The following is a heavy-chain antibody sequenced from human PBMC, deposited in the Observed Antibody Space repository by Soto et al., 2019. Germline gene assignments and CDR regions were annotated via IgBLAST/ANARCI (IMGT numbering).Heavy chain of an antibody. D-gene: IGHD3-9*01. CDR1: GYTFTSYG. Sequence: QVQLVQSGAEVKKPGASVKVSCKASGYTFTSYGISWMRQAPGQRLEWMGWISACNCNTNYAQKLQGRVTMTTDTPTSTAYMEQRSRRLDGTAEYYCARSTIFRPYYCDYWGQGTLDTVSS. CDR3: ARSTIFRPYYCDY. J-gene: IGHJ4*02. CDR2: ISACNCNT. V-gene: IGHV1-18*01.